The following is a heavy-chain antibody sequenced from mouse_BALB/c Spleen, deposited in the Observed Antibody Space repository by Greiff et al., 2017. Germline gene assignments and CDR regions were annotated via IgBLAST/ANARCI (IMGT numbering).Heavy chain of an antibody. D-gene: IGHD2-1*01. CDR2: INPSTGYT. CDR3: ARLGGNFHFDY. V-gene: IGHV1-7*01. J-gene: IGHJ2*01. CDR1: GYTFTSYW. Sequence: VKLMESGAELAKPGASVKMSCKASGYTFTSYWMHWVKQRPGQGLEWIGYINPSTGYTEYNQKFKDKATLTADKSSSTAYMQLSSLTSEDSAVYYCARLGGNFHFDYWGQGTTLTVSS.